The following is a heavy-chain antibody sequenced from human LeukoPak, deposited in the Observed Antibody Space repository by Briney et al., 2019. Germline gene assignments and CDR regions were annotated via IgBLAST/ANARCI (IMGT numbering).Heavy chain of an antibody. J-gene: IGHJ5*02. D-gene: IGHD3-9*01. Sequence: GASVKVSCKASGGTFSSYAISWVRQAPGQGLEWMGGIIPIFGTVNYAQKFQGRVTITADESTSTAYMELSSLRSEDTAVYYCARDRLYYDILTGQNWFDPWGQGTLVTVSS. CDR3: ARDRLYYDILTGQNWFDP. CDR2: IIPIFGTV. V-gene: IGHV1-69*13. CDR1: GGTFSSYA.